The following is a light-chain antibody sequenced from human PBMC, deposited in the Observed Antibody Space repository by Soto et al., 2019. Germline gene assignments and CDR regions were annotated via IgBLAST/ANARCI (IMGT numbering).Light chain of an antibody. CDR2: RTS. Sequence: EIVMTHSPATLSVSPVERATLSFSSSQSISSNLAWYQQKPGQAPRLLMFRTSSRATGTPARFSGSGSGTDFTLTISSLEPEDFALYYCQQRSTWPTFGQGTRLEIK. V-gene: IGKV3-11*01. CDR3: QQRSTWPT. CDR1: QSISSN. J-gene: IGKJ5*01.